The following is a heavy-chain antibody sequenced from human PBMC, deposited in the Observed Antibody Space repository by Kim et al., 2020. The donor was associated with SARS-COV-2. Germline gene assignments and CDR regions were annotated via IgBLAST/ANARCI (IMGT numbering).Heavy chain of an antibody. CDR3: ARVGDYGDYVLGAFDI. D-gene: IGHD4-17*01. V-gene: IGHV6-1*01. J-gene: IGHJ3*02. Sequence: VSVKSRITINPDTSKNQFSLQLNSVTPEDTAVYYCARVGDYGDYVLGAFDIWGQGTMVTVSS.